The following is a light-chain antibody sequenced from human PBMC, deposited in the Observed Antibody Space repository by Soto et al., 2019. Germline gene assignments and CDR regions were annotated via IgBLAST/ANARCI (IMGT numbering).Light chain of an antibody. V-gene: IGKV1-39*01. J-gene: IGKJ5*01. CDR2: DVS. Sequence: DIQMTQSPSSLSASVGDRVTITCRASQTISNFLNWYQQRSGEAPKLLLCDVSTLQTGVPSRFSGSGSGTDFSLTISSLQPEDLGTYYCQQTFSTSITFGQGTRLEIK. CDR1: QTISNF. CDR3: QQTFSTSIT.